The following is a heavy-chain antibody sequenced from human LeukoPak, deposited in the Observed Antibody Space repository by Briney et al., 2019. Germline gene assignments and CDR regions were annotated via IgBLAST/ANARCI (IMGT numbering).Heavy chain of an antibody. CDR1: GFTFSSYG. V-gene: IGHV3-33*01. D-gene: IGHD6-13*01. Sequence: PGGSLRLSCAASGFTFSSYGMHWVRQAPGKGLEWVAVIWYDGINKFHADSVKGRFTISRDNSKNTVYLQMNSLRAEDTAVYYCTRERKSGIAAFDYWGQGTLVTVS. CDR2: IWYDGINK. CDR3: TRERKSGIAAFDY. J-gene: IGHJ4*02.